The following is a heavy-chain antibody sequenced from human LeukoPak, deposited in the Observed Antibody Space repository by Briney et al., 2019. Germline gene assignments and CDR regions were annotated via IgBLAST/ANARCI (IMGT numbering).Heavy chain of an antibody. Sequence: GGSLRLSCAASGFIFNNYGLVWVRQAPGKGLEWVSAISNDGGGTTYADFVKGQFSVSRDNSKNTLFLQMNSLRAEDTALYYCAKGSSGYFFDLWGQGTLVTVSS. CDR2: ISNDGGGT. CDR3: AKGSSGYFFDL. J-gene: IGHJ4*02. D-gene: IGHD3-22*01. V-gene: IGHV3-23*01. CDR1: GFIFNNYG.